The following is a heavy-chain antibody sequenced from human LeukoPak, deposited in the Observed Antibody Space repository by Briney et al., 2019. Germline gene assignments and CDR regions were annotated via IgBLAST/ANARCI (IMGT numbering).Heavy chain of an antibody. Sequence: GGSLRLSCTASGFTFGDYAMSWFRQAPGKGLEWVGFIRSKAYGGTTEYAASVKGRFTISRDDSKSIAYLQMNSLKTEDTAVYYCTGDDPLYDFWSGYHDYWGQGTLVTVSS. CDR2: IRSKAYGGTT. V-gene: IGHV3-49*03. D-gene: IGHD3-3*01. CDR3: TGDDPLYDFWSGYHDY. J-gene: IGHJ4*02. CDR1: GFTFGDYA.